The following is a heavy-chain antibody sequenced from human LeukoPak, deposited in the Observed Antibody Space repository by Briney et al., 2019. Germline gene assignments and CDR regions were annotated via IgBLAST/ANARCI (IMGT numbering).Heavy chain of an antibody. J-gene: IGHJ3*01. CDR3: AVPTMYGVGAFDV. Sequence: GGSLTLSCVASGITFEDYGIHCVRHAPGKGVEWVSLTSGKGDKTYNVDSVKGRFTVSRDNSRNTLYLQIDSLRDEDTAFYYCAVPTMYGVGAFDVWGQGTMLMVSS. D-gene: IGHD2-8*01. CDR2: TSGKGDKT. V-gene: IGHV3-43*02. CDR1: GITFEDYG.